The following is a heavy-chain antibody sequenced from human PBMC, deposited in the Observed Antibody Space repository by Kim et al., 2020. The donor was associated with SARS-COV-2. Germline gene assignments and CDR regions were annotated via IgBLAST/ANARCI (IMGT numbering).Heavy chain of an antibody. D-gene: IGHD2-21*02. V-gene: IGHV3-9*01. J-gene: IGHJ3*02. CDR2: ISWNSGSI. CDR3: AKLSRGDSPLDI. CDR1: GFTFDDYA. Sequence: GGSLRLSCAASGFTFDDYAMHWVRQAPGKGLVWVSGISWNSGSIGYADSVKGRFTISRDNAKNSLYLQMNSLRAEDTALYYCAKLSRGDSPLDIWGQGTMVTVSS.